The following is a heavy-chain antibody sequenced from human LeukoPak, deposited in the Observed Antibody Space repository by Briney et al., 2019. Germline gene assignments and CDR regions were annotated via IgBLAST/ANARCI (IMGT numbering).Heavy chain of an antibody. CDR3: ARAVGAILVVDY. CDR2: INPDSGGT. D-gene: IGHD1-26*01. Sequence: ASVKVSCKASGYTFTGYYMHWVRQAPGQGLEWMGWINPDSGGTNYAQKFQGRVTMTRDTSTSTAYMELSRLRSDDTAVYYCARAVGAILVVDYWGQGTLVTASS. J-gene: IGHJ4*02. CDR1: GYTFTGYY. V-gene: IGHV1-2*02.